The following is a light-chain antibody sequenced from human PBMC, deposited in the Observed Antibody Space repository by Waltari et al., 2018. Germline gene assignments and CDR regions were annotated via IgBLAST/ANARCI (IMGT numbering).Light chain of an antibody. CDR2: DAS. CDR3: QQRSIWPHT. J-gene: IGKJ4*01. CDR1: QRVSSY. V-gene: IGKV3-11*01. Sequence: EIVLTQSPATLSLSPGESAALTCRASQRVSSYLAWYQQKPGQAPRLPIYDASNRATGIPARFSGSGSGTDFTLTSSSLEPEDFAVYYCQQRSIWPHTFGGGTKVEIK.